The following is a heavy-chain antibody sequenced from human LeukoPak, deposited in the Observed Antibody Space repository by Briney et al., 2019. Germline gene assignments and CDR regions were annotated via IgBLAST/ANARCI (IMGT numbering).Heavy chain of an antibody. J-gene: IGHJ4*02. CDR1: GGTFSSYA. D-gene: IGHD6-19*01. CDR3: ARDLSQGRAVAGYFDN. Sequence: SVNVSCTASGGTFSSYAISWVRQAPGQGLGWMGVIIPIFGTANYAQKFQGRVTITADKSTSTAYMELSSLRSEDTAVYYCARDLSQGRAVAGYFDNWGQGTLVTVSS. CDR2: IIPIFGTA. V-gene: IGHV1-69*06.